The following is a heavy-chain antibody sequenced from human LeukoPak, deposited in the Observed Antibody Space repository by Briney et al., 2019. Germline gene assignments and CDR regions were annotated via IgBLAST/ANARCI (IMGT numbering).Heavy chain of an antibody. V-gene: IGHV6-1*01. D-gene: IGHD3-10*01. CDR3: ARDSDYYASGTYYRVGFDP. CDR1: GDSVSSHSAA. Sequence: SQTLSRTCAISGDSVSSHSAAWNWIRQSPSRGLEWLGRTYYRSKWFNDYAVSVKSRLTINADTSKNQFSLQLNSVSPEDTAVYYCARDSDYYASGTYYRVGFDPWGQGTLVTVSS. J-gene: IGHJ5*02. CDR2: TYYRSKWFN.